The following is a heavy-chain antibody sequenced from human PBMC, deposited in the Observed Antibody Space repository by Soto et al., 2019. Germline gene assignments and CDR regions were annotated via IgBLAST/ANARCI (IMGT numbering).Heavy chain of an antibody. D-gene: IGHD4-17*01. V-gene: IGHV3-33*01. CDR2: IWYDGSNK. CDR1: GFTFSSYG. CDR3: ARDSHYGDYDSHFDY. Sequence: QVQLVESGGGVVQPGRSLRLSCAASGFTFSSYGMHWVRQAPGKGLEWVAVIWYDGSNKYYADSVKGRFTISRDNSKNTLYLQMNSLRAEDTAVYYCARDSHYGDYDSHFDYWGQGTLVTVSS. J-gene: IGHJ4*02.